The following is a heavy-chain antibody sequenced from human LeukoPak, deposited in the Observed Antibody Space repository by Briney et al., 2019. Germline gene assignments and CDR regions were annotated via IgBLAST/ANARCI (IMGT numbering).Heavy chain of an antibody. CDR1: GGSIDTYY. V-gene: IGHV4-59*01. CDR3: ARDRGSQPSIDY. CDR2: VFHTGST. Sequence: SETLSLTCTVSGGSIDTYYWNWIRQPPGKGLEGIGYVFHTGSTNYNPSLKCRVTISGDTSKNQFSLKLRSVTAADTAVYYCARDRGSQPSIDYWGQGTLVTVSS. D-gene: IGHD1-26*01. J-gene: IGHJ4*02.